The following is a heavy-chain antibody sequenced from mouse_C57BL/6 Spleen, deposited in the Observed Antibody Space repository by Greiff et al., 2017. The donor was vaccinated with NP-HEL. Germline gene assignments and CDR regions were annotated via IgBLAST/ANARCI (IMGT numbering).Heavy chain of an antibody. D-gene: IGHD2-2*01. Sequence: VQLQESDAELVKPGASVKISCKVSGYTFTDHTIHWMKQRPEQGLEWIGYIYPRDGSTKYNEKFKGKATLTADKSSSTAYMQLNSLTSEDSAVYFCASPFYYGYPYAMDYWGQGTSVTVSS. CDR1: GYTFTDHT. CDR2: IYPRDGST. CDR3: ASPFYYGYPYAMDY. V-gene: IGHV1-78*01. J-gene: IGHJ4*01.